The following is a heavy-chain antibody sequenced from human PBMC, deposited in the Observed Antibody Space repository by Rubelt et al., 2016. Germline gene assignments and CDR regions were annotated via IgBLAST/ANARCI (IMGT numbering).Heavy chain of an antibody. CDR1: GFTFSSYS. CDR2: ISSSSSTI. CDR3: ATFRPTTPFDY. V-gene: IGHV3-48*04. Sequence: EVQLVESGGGLVQPGGSLRLSCAASGFTFSSYSMNWVRQAPGKGLEWVSYISSSSSTIYYADSVKGRFTISRDNAKNTLFLQMNNLRPEDTAMYYCATFRPTTPFDYWGQGTLVTVSS. J-gene: IGHJ4*02. D-gene: IGHD1-26*01.